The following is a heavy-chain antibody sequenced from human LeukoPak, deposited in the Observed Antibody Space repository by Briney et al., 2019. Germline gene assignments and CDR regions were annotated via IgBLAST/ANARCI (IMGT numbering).Heavy chain of an antibody. CDR2: IYYSGSP. CDR3: VRKPIVSSSWYYFDY. V-gene: IGHV4-39*07. Sequence: SETLSLTCTVSGGSISTSTYYWGWIRHPPGKGLEWIGSIYYSGSPYYNPSLKSRVTISVDTSNNQFSLKLSSVTAADTAVYYCVRKPIVSSSWYYFDYWGQGTLVTVSS. CDR1: GGSISTSTYY. D-gene: IGHD6-13*01. J-gene: IGHJ4*02.